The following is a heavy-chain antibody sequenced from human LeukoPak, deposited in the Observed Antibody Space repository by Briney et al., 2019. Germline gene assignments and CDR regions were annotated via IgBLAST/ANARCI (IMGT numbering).Heavy chain of an antibody. J-gene: IGHJ3*02. CDR3: ARDSRDSSGYYYFNDAFDI. CDR1: GYTFTSYG. D-gene: IGHD3-22*01. V-gene: IGHV1-2*02. CDR2: INPNSGGT. Sequence: GASVKVSCKASGYTFTSYGISWVRQAPGQGLEWMGWINPNSGGTNYAQKFQGRVTMTRDTSISTAYMELSRLRSDDTAVYYCARDSRDSSGYYYFNDAFDIWGQGTMVTVSS.